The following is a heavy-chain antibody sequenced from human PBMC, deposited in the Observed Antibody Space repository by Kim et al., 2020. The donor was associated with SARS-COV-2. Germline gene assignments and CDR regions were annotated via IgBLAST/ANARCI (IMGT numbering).Heavy chain of an antibody. J-gene: IGHJ3*02. CDR2: GYYSGST. V-gene: IGHV4-59*12. D-gene: IGHD1-1*01. CDR1: GDSFRQYY. CDR3: VRDVRHQNGFDI. Sequence: SETLSLTCTVSGDSFRQYYWSWIRKPPGKGLEWIGYGYYSGSTSYNPSLKSRVTIAADTSKNQLSLMLTSVTAAEPAKYYCVRDVRHQNGFDIWGPGP.